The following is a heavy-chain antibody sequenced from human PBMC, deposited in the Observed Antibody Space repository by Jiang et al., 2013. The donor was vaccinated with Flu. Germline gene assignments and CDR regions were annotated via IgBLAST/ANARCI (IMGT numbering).Heavy chain of an antibody. Sequence: QTLSLTCAISGDSVSSNSAAWNWIRQSPSRGLEWLGRTYYRSKWYNDYAVSVKSRITINPDTSKNQFSLQLNSVTPEDTAVYYCARDPRRDGYNGDAFDIWGQGTMVTVSS. V-gene: IGHV6-1*01. CDR3: ARDPRRDGYNGDAFDI. D-gene: IGHD5-24*01. CDR1: GDSVSSNSAA. CDR2: TYYRSKWYN. J-gene: IGHJ3*02.